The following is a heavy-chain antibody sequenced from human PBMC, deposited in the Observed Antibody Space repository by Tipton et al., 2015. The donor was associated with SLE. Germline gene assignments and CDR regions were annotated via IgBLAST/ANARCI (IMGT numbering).Heavy chain of an antibody. CDR3: ARGARYYDFWSGYSGYAFDI. D-gene: IGHD3-3*01. CDR1: GYTFINYA. Sequence: QLVQSGAEVKNPGASVKVSCKASGYTFINYAVSWVRQAPGQRLEWMGWINTYDGDTNYAQKFQGRVTMTRNTSISTAYMELSSLRSEDTAVYYCARGARYYDFWSGYSGYAFDIWGQGTMVTVSS. J-gene: IGHJ3*02. V-gene: IGHV1-8*02. CDR2: INTYDGDT.